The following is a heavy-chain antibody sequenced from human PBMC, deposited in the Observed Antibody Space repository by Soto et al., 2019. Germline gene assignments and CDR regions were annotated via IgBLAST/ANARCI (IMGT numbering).Heavy chain of an antibody. CDR2: ISDYNGDT. CDR3: ARKRTGQPLDY. CDR1: GFTFINYG. J-gene: IGHJ4*02. D-gene: IGHD1-1*01. Sequence: ASVKVSCKASGFTFINYGFTWVRQAPGQGLEWMGWISDYNGDTHYAQKLQGRVTMTTDTSTSTAYMELRSLRSDDTAVYYCARKRTGQPLDYWGQGDLITFSS. V-gene: IGHV1-18*04.